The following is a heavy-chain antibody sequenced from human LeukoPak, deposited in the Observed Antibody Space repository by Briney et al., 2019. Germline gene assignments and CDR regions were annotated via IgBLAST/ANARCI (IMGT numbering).Heavy chain of an antibody. Sequence: SVKVSCKASGGTFSSYTISWVRQAPGQGLEWVGRIIPILGIANYAQKFQGRVTITADKSTSTAYMELSSLRSEDTAVYYCARDPYDSSGYIFDYWGQGTLVTVSS. CDR3: ARDPYDSSGYIFDY. V-gene: IGHV1-69*04. CDR1: GGTFSSYT. D-gene: IGHD3-22*01. J-gene: IGHJ4*02. CDR2: IIPILGIA.